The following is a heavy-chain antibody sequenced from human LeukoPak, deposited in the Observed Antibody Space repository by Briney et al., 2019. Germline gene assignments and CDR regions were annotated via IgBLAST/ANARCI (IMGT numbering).Heavy chain of an antibody. Sequence: SETLSLTCAVYGDSFRGYYRMWIRQPPAKGREGIGEINHSGSTNYTPTLNSPVNISVATSKNPFSLKLSSVTAADTAVYYCARGPLYSSSYIYSYYGLDVWGQGTTVTVSS. V-gene: IGHV4-34*01. CDR1: GDSFRGYY. D-gene: IGHD6-13*01. CDR2: INHSGST. J-gene: IGHJ6*02. CDR3: ARGPLYSSSYIYSYYGLDV.